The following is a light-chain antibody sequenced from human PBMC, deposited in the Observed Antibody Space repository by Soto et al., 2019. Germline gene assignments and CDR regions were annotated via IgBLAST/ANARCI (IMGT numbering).Light chain of an antibody. CDR1: QSVLYSSNNKNY. V-gene: IGKV4-1*01. CDR2: WAS. CDR3: QQYDSNPLYT. J-gene: IGKJ2*01. Sequence: DIVMTQSPDSLAVSLGERATINCKSSQSVLYSSNNKNYLAWYQQKPGQPPKLLIYWASTRESGVPDRFSGSGSGTDFTLPISSMQAEDVAVYYCQQYDSNPLYTFGQGTKLEIK.